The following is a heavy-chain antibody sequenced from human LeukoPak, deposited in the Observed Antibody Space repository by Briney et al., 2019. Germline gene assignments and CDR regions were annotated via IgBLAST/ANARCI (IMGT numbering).Heavy chain of an antibody. CDR1: GFTFRNYV. J-gene: IGHJ5*02. V-gene: IGHV3-30-3*01. Sequence: PGGSLRLSCAASGFTFRNYVIHWVRQAPGKGLEWVAVTSSDLNVKLYADSVKGRFTISRDNSRSTLYLQMNSLRPEDTAIYYCARGEWWLDPWGQGTLVAVSS. D-gene: IGHD2-8*01. CDR2: TSSDLNVK. CDR3: ARGEWWLDP.